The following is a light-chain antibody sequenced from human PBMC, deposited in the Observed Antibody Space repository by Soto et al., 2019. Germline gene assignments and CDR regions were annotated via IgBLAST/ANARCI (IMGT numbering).Light chain of an antibody. Sequence: IRLTQSPSYLSASIGDRVNLTCRASQGIRNNLAWHQQKPGEAPKLLIYAVSILQSGVPSRFSGGASGTDFTLTISSLQPEDFATYYCQQLSSYPITFGQGTRLEIK. J-gene: IGKJ5*01. CDR1: QGIRNN. CDR2: AVS. CDR3: QQLSSYPIT. V-gene: IGKV1-9*01.